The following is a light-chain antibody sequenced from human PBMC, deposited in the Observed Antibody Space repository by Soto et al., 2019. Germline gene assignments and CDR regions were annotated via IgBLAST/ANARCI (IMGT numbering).Light chain of an antibody. V-gene: IGLV1-40*01. J-gene: IGLJ7*01. Sequence: QSVLTQPPSVSGAPGQRVTISCTGSSSNIGAGYDVHWYQQLPGTAPKLLIYGNSNRPSGVPDRFSGSKSGTSASLAITGLQAEDEVDFYCRPYDSSLSGSSVFGGGTQLTVL. CDR2: GNS. CDR3: RPYDSSLSGSSV. CDR1: SSNIGAGYD.